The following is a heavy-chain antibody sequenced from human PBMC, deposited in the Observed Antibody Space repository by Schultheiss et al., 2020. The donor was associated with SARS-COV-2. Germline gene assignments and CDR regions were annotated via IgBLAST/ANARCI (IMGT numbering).Heavy chain of an antibody. CDR3: ARLLDTLRYFDWLSSRPHYYGMDV. Sequence: SQTLSLTCTVSGGSISSGDHYWNWIRQPPGKGLEWIGSMYQSGNTYYNPSLKSRVTISVDTSKNQFSLKLSSVTAADTAVYYCARLLDTLRYFDWLSSRPHYYGMDVWGQGTTVTVSS. CDR2: MYQSGNT. J-gene: IGHJ6*02. V-gene: IGHV4-39*07. D-gene: IGHD3-9*01. CDR1: GGSISSGDHY.